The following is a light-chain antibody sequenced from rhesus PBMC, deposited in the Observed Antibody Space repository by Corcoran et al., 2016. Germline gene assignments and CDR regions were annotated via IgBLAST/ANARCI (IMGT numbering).Light chain of an antibody. CDR1: QGISSW. Sequence: DIQMTQSPSSLSASVGDTVTITCRASQGISSWLAWYQQKPGNAPKLLIYTAASLQSGVPSRFSGSGSGTHFTLTISRLRSADVATYYCQQYSSRPWTFGQGTKVEIK. CDR3: QQYSSRPWT. CDR2: TAA. V-gene: IGKV1-22*01. J-gene: IGKJ1*01.